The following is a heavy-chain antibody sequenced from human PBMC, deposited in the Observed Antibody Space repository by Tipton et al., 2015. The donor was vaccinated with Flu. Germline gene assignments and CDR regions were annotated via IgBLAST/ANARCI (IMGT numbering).Heavy chain of an antibody. CDR3: ARHVPRDFWSGYAYYMDV. Sequence: TLSLTCAVSGYSISSGYYWGWIRQPPGKGLEWIGSIYHSGSTYYNPSLKSRVTISVDTSKNQFSLKLSSVTAADTAVYYCARHVPRDFWSGYAYYMDVWGKGTTVTVSS. CDR1: GYSISSGYY. CDR2: IYHSGST. J-gene: IGHJ6*03. V-gene: IGHV4-38-2*01. D-gene: IGHD3-3*01.